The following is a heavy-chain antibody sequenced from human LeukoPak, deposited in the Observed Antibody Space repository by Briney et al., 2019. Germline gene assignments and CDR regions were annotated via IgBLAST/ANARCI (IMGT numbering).Heavy chain of an antibody. V-gene: IGHV4-34*01. Sequence: SETLSLTCAVYGGCFSGYYWSWIRQPPGKGLEWIGEINHSGSTNYNPSLKSRVTISVDTSKNQFSLKLSSVTAADTAVYYCARRAAAVALDYWGQGTLVTVSS. D-gene: IGHD6-13*01. CDR1: GGCFSGYY. CDR2: INHSGST. CDR3: ARRAAAVALDY. J-gene: IGHJ4*02.